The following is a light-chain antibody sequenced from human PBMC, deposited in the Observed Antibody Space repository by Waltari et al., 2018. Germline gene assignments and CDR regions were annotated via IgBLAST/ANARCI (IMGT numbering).Light chain of an antibody. V-gene: IGLV1-40*01. CDR3: QSYDSSLNAVV. Sequence: QSVLKQPPSVSGAPGQRVSISCTGSRSTIASYYDVHWYQQLPGTAPNLLIYGNDNRPSGVPDRFSGSKSGTSASLAITGLQAEDEADYYCQSYDSSLNAVVFGGGTKLTVL. CDR1: RSTIASYYD. CDR2: GND. J-gene: IGLJ2*01.